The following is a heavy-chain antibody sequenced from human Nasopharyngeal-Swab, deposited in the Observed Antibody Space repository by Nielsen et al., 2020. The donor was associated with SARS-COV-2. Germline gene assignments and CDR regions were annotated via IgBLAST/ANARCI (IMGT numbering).Heavy chain of an antibody. J-gene: IGHJ4*02. Sequence: GESLKISCAASGFTFSSYGMHWVRQAPGKGLEWVAVIWYDGSKKYYADSVKGRFTISRDNSKNTLYLQMTSLRAEDTAVYYCARGGVGSYHRLVDDYWGQGTLVTVSS. V-gene: IGHV3-33*01. CDR2: IWYDGSKK. D-gene: IGHD1-26*01. CDR3: ARGGVGSYHRLVDDY. CDR1: GFTFSSYG.